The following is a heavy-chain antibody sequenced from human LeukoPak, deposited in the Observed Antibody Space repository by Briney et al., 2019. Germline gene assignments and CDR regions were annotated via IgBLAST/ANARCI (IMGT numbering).Heavy chain of an antibody. V-gene: IGHV3-53*01. Sequence: GGSLRLSCAASGFTVSSNYMSWVRQAPGKGLEWVSVIYSGGSTYYADSVKGRFTISRDNSKNTLYLQMSSLRAEDTAVYYCARASSTSAFSGMDVWGKGTTVTVSS. D-gene: IGHD2-2*01. CDR2: IYSGGST. J-gene: IGHJ6*04. CDR1: GFTVSSNY. CDR3: ARASSTSAFSGMDV.